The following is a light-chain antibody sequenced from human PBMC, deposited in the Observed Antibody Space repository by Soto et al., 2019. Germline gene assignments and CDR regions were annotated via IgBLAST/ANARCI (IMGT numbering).Light chain of an antibody. CDR2: DQS. Sequence: EIVLTQSPATLSLSPGERDTLSCRASQSVSSYLAWYQQKPCQTPRLLINDQSNRATGIPARFSVSGSGTAFTLTISSLEPEDFAGYFCQQRSNWPITFGQGTRLEIK. CDR3: QQRSNWPIT. CDR1: QSVSSY. J-gene: IGKJ5*01. V-gene: IGKV3-11*01.